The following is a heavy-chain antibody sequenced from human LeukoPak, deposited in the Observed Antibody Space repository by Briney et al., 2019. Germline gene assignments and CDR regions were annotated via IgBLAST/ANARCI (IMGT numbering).Heavy chain of an antibody. Sequence: SETLSLTCAVYGGSFSGYYWSWIRQPPGKELEWIGEINHSGSTNYNPSLKSRVTISVDTSKNQFSLKLGSVTAADTAVYYCARGHQNVLRLWYYMDVWGKGTTVTVSS. CDR1: GGSFSGYY. CDR3: ARGHQNVLRLWYYMDV. J-gene: IGHJ6*03. CDR2: INHSGST. D-gene: IGHD2-8*01. V-gene: IGHV4-34*01.